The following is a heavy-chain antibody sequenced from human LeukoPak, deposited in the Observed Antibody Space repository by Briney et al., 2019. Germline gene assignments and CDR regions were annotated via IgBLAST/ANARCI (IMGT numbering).Heavy chain of an antibody. CDR3: ARRVGRFDY. Sequence: PSETLSLTCTVSGGSISSSSYYWGWIRQPPGKGLEWIGEINHSGSTNYNPSLKSRVTISVDTSKNQFSLKLSSVTAADTAVYYCARRVGRFDYWGQGTLVTVSS. CDR1: GGSISSSSYY. CDR2: INHSGST. V-gene: IGHV4-39*07. D-gene: IGHD1-26*01. J-gene: IGHJ4*02.